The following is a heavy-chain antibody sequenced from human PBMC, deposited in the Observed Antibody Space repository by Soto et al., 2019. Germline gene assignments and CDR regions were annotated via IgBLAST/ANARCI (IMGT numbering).Heavy chain of an antibody. CDR2: ISYDGGER. CDR3: ARDLPLYCRGDCNFDF. V-gene: IGHV3-30*03. CDR1: GFIFSRYG. J-gene: IGHJ4*02. Sequence: QVQLVESGGGVVQSGGSLRLSCGGSGFIFSRYGMHWVRQAPGKGLEWVTGISYDGGERFYADSVKGRFTISRDNSKNRLDLQMSSLRPEDPAVYYCARDLPLYCRGDCNFDFWGQGTLVTVSS. D-gene: IGHD2-21*02.